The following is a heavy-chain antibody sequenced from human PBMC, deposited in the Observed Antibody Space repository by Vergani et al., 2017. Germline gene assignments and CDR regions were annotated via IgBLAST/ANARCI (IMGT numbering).Heavy chain of an antibody. CDR2: INHSGST. Sequence: QVQLQESGPGLVKPSQTLSLTCTVSGGSISSGGYYWSWIRQPPGKGLEWIGEINHSGSTNYNPSLKSRVTISVDTSKNQFSLKLSSVTAADTAVYYCARGGRYFDWGYYYYGMDVWGQGTTVTVSS. CDR3: ARGGRYFDWGYYYYGMDV. D-gene: IGHD3-9*01. J-gene: IGHJ6*02. CDR1: GGSISSGGYY. V-gene: IGHV4-31*03.